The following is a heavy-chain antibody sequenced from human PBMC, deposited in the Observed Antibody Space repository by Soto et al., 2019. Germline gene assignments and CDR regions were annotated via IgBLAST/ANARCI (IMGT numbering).Heavy chain of an antibody. CDR1: GFTFSSYG. V-gene: IGHV3-30*03. Sequence: GGSLRLSCAASGFTFSSYGMHWVRQAPGKGLEWVAVISYDGSNKYYADSVKGRFTISRDNSKNTLYLQMNSLRAEDTAVYYCASAWGVTTVLHWGQGTLVTVSS. D-gene: IGHD4-17*01. CDR2: ISYDGSNK. J-gene: IGHJ4*02. CDR3: ASAWGVTTVLH.